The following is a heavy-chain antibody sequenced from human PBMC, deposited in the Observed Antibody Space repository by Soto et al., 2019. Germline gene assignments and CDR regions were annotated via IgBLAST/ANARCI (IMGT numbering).Heavy chain of an antibody. D-gene: IGHD4-17*01. Sequence: GASVKVSCKVSGYTLTELSMHCVRQAPGKGLEWMGGFDPEDGETIYAQKFQGRVTMTEDTSTDTAYMELSSLRSEDTAVYYCATPTYGDGKSYYYMDVWGKGTTVTVSS. CDR1: GYTLTELS. V-gene: IGHV1-24*01. CDR2: FDPEDGET. CDR3: ATPTYGDGKSYYYMDV. J-gene: IGHJ6*03.